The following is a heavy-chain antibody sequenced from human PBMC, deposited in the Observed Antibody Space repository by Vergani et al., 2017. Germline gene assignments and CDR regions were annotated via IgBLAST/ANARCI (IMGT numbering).Heavy chain of an antibody. CDR2: ISAYSGET. Sequence: QAQLVQSGAEVKKPGASVRVSCKASRYPFSRYGISWVRQAPGQGLEWMGWISAYSGETRYARSLQGRVTMTTDASTNTAYMSLRSLRSDDTAIYDCSRVGFYTSRNDCKFYGLGVWGQGTTVTVTS. CDR1: RYPFSRYG. D-gene: IGHD3-3*01. J-gene: IGHJ6*02. CDR3: SRVGFYTSRNDCKFYGLGV. V-gene: IGHV1-18*01.